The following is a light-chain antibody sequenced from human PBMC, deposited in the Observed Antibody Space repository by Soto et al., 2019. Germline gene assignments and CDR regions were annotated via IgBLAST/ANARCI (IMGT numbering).Light chain of an antibody. CDR1: SSDIGYNDF. CDR3: SSYTSSSTRV. Sequence: QSVLTQPASMSGSPGQSITISCTGTSSDIGYNDFVSWYRHHTGQAPRLVIYEVNKRPSGISNRFSGSKSGNTASLTISGLQADDEAEYYCSSYTSSSTRVFGGGTQLTVL. CDR2: EVN. J-gene: IGLJ2*01. V-gene: IGLV2-14*01.